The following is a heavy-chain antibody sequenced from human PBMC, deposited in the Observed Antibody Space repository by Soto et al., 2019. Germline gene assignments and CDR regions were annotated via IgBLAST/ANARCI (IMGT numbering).Heavy chain of an antibody. CDR1: GFTFDDYA. CDR2: ISWNSGSI. V-gene: IGHV3-9*01. Sequence: EVQLVESGGGLVQPGRSLRLSCAASGFTFDDYAMHWVRQAPGKGLEWVSGISWNSGSIGYADSVKGRFTISRDNAKNSLYLQRNSLRAEDTALYYGAKDEGAAGTTYFAYWGQGTLVTVSS. D-gene: IGHD6-13*01. CDR3: AKDEGAAGTTYFAY. J-gene: IGHJ4*02.